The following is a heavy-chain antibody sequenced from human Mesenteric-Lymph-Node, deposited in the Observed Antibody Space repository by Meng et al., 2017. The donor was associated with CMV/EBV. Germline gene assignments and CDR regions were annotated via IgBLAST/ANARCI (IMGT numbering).Heavy chain of an antibody. V-gene: IGHV1-2*02. Sequence: SCKASGYTFIGYYIHWMRQAPGQGLEWMGWINPNTGGTNYAQKFQDRVTMTRDTSISTAYMELSSLRSDDTAVYYCARGHLWWFDPWGQGTLVTVSS. CDR3: ARGHLWWFDP. J-gene: IGHJ5*02. CDR1: GYTFIGYY. CDR2: INPNTGGT.